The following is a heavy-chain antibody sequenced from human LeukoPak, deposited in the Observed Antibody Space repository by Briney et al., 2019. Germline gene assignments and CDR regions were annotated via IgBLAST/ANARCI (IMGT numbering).Heavy chain of an antibody. J-gene: IGHJ6*03. CDR3: ARDVRLGYCSSTSCDTGGYYMDV. CDR2: INPNSGGT. D-gene: IGHD2-2*02. CDR1: GYTFTGYY. V-gene: IGHV1-2*02. Sequence: ASVKVSCKASGYTFTGYYMHWVRQAPGQGLEWMGWINPNSGGTNYAQKFQGRVTMTRDTSISTAYMELSRLRSDDTAVYYCARDVRLGYCSSTSCDTGGYYMDVWGKGTTVTVSS.